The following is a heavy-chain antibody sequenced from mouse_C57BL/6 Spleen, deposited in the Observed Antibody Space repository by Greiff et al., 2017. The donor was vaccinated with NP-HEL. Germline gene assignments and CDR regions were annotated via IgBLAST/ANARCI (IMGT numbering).Heavy chain of an antibody. D-gene: IGHD2-4*01. J-gene: IGHJ4*01. Sequence: VQLQESGAELVKPGASVKISCKASGYAFSSYWMNWVKQRPGKGLEWIGQIYPGDGDTNYNGKFKGKATLTADKSSSTAYMQLSSLTSEDSAVYFCARKGLPSETMDYWGQGTSVTVSS. CDR2: IYPGDGDT. CDR1: GYAFSSYW. V-gene: IGHV1-80*01. CDR3: ARKGLPSETMDY.